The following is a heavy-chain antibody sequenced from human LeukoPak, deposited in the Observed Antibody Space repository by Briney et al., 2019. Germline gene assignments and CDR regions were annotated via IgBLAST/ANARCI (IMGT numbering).Heavy chain of an antibody. D-gene: IGHD1-26*01. Sequence: GGSLRLACAASGFTFSSYAMSWVRQAPGKGLEWVSAISGSGGSTYYADSVKGRFTIPRDNSKNTLYLQMNSLRAEDTAVYYCAKDLKSGSYLFLPWGQGTLVTVSS. CDR2: ISGSGGST. CDR1: GFTFSSYA. J-gene: IGHJ5*02. CDR3: AKDLKSGSYLFLP. V-gene: IGHV3-23*01.